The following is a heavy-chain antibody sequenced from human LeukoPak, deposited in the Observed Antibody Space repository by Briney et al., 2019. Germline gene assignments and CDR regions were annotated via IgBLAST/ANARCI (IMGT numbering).Heavy chain of an antibody. J-gene: IGHJ6*02. V-gene: IGHV3-48*02. Sequence: GGSLRLSCAASGFTFSSYSMNWVRQAPGKGLEWVSYISSSSSTIYYADSVKGRFTISRDNAKNSLYLQMNSLRDEDTAVYYRARERHDFWSGYFHYYYYGMDAWGQGTTVTVSS. CDR2: ISSSSSTI. D-gene: IGHD3-3*01. CDR1: GFTFSSYS. CDR3: ARERHDFWSGYFHYYYYGMDA.